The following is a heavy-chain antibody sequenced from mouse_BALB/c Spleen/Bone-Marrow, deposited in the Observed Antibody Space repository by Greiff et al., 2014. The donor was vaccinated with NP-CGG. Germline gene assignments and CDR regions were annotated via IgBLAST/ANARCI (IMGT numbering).Heavy chain of an antibody. J-gene: IGHJ2*01. D-gene: IGHD1-1*01. CDR2: ISYDGSN. V-gene: IGHV3-6*02. CDR3: ARDYYFGSGYFDC. CDR1: GYSITSGYY. Sequence: VQLQQSGPGLVKPSQSLSPTCSVTGYSITSGYYWNWIRRFPGKKLEWMGHISYDGSNNYNPSLKNRISITRDTSKNQFFLKLKSVTSEDTATYFCARDYYFGSGYFDCWGQGTTPTVSS.